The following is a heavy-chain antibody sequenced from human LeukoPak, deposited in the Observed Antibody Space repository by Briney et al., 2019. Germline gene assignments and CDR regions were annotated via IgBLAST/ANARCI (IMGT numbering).Heavy chain of an antibody. CDR2: ISPYNGNT. CDR3: ARRGSTSCLDY. D-gene: IGHD2-2*01. V-gene: IGHV1-18*01. Sequence: ASVTVSCTPSGYTFPSYGIRWVRQAPGQGLVWMGWISPYNGNTNYAQNLQGRVTMTTDTSTTTASMELTSLRSDDTAVYVCARRGSTSCLDYWGQGTLVTVSS. J-gene: IGHJ4*02. CDR1: GYTFPSYG.